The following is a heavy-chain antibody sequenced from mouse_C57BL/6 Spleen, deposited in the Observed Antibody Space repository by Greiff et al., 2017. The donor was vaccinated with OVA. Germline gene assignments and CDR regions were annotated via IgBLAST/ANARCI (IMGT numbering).Heavy chain of an antibody. CDR1: GYTFTSYT. D-gene: IGHD2-4*01. CDR3: ARYDYDEYYCDY. CDR2: INPSSGYT. Sequence: QVQLQQSGAELARPGASVKMSCKASGYTFTSYTMHWVKQRPGQGLEWIGYINPSSGYTKYNQKFKDKATLTADKSSSTAYMQLSSLTSEDSAVYYCARYDYDEYYCDYWGQGTTLTVSS. J-gene: IGHJ2*01. V-gene: IGHV1-4*01.